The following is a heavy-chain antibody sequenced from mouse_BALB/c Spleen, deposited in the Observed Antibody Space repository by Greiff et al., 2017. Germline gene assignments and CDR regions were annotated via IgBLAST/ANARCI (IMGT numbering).Heavy chain of an antibody. CDR3: ARNYDYGYFDV. V-gene: IGHV5-9-4*01. J-gene: IGHJ1*01. CDR1: GFTFSSYA. Sequence: EVHLVESGGGLVKPGGSLKLSCAASGFTFSSYAMSWVRQSPEKRLEWVAEISSGGSYTYYPDTVTGRFTISRDNAKNTLYLEMSSLRSEDTAMYYCARNYDYGYFDVWGAGTTVTVSS. CDR2: ISSGGSYT. D-gene: IGHD2-4*01.